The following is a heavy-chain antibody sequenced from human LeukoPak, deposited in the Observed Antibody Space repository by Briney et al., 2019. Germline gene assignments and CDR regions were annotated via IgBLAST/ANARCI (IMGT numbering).Heavy chain of an antibody. Sequence: GGSLRLSCAASGFTFSTYAMSWVRQAPGNGLEWVSSISGSGSSTYYADSVKGRFTISRDNSKNTLYLQMNSLRAEDTAVYYCAKRPDYDFWSGYQDFWGQGTLVTVSS. CDR3: AKRPDYDFWSGYQDF. CDR2: ISGSGSST. J-gene: IGHJ4*02. CDR1: GFTFSTYA. D-gene: IGHD3-3*01. V-gene: IGHV3-23*01.